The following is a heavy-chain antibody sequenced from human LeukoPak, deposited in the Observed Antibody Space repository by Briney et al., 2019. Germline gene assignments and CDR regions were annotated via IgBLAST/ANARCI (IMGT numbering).Heavy chain of an antibody. V-gene: IGHV3-23*01. J-gene: IGHJ4*02. Sequence: GGSLRLSCVASGFTFSKYDMSWVRQAPGKGLEWVSGISDSGDQTYYADSVRARFTISRDNSKDTLYLQVNSLRAEDTALYYCAKEITLTTAYFDYWGQGTLVTVSS. CDR1: GFTFSKYD. D-gene: IGHD4-17*01. CDR3: AKEITLTTAYFDY. CDR2: ISDSGDQT.